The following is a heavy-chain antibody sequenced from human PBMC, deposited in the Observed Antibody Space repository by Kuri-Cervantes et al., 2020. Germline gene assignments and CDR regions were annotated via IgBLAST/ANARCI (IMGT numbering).Heavy chain of an antibody. D-gene: IGHD1-26*01. Sequence: LSLTCAASGFTFSSYGMHWVRQAPGKGLEWVAVISYDGSNKYYADSVKGRFTISRDNSKNTLYLQMNSLRAEDTAVYYCARDGGLVGATTSGDYYYGMDVWGQGTTVTVSS. J-gene: IGHJ6*02. V-gene: IGHV3-30*03. CDR2: ISYDGSNK. CDR3: ARDGGLVGATTSGDYYYGMDV. CDR1: GFTFSSYG.